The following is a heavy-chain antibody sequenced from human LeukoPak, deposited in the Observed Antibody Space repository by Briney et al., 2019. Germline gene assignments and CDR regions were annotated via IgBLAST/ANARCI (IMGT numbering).Heavy chain of an antibody. J-gene: IGHJ4*02. CDR2: ISGSGGST. CDR1: GFTFSSYA. V-gene: IGHV3-23*01. Sequence: GGSLRLSCAASGFTFSSYAMSWVRQAPGKGLEWVSAISGSGGSTYYADSVKGRFTISRDNSKNTLYLQMGSLRAEDMAVYYCARDFGDYYYGSGSYSDYWGQGTLVTVSS. CDR3: ARDFGDYYYGSGSYSDY. D-gene: IGHD3-10*01.